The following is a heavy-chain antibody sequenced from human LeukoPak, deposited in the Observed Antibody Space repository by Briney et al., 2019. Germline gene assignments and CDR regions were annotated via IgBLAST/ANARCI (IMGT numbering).Heavy chain of an antibody. J-gene: IGHJ4*02. CDR1: GDSMSPYY. CDR3: ARRARELYYYEY. V-gene: IGHV4-59*08. Sequence: PETPSLTCTVSGDSMSPYYWSWIRQPPGKGLEWFGYIYYSGNTKYNPSLKSRVTISVDTSKNQFSLKLSSVTAADTAVYYCARRARELYYYEYWGESTVDTVSS. D-gene: IGHD3-10*01. CDR2: IYYSGNT.